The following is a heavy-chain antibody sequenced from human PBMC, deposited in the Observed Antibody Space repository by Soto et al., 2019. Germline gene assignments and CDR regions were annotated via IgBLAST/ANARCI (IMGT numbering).Heavy chain of an antibody. CDR2: ISSSVSTI. CDR1: GFTFSDYY. Sequence: QVQLVESGGGLVKPGGSLRLSCAAPGFTFSDYYMSWIRQAPGKGLGWVSYISSSVSTIYYADYVKGRFTISRDNAKNSLYLQMNSLRAEDTAVYYCASDDGGWYIWFDPWGQGTLVTVSS. D-gene: IGHD6-19*01. V-gene: IGHV3-11*01. J-gene: IGHJ5*02. CDR3: ASDDGGWYIWFDP.